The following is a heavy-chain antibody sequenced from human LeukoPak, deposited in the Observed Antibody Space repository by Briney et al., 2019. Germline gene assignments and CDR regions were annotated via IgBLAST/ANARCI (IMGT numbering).Heavy chain of an antibody. Sequence: RGSLRLSCVASGFPFRSYAMTWVRQTPGKGLESVSVITDDEDTYYADSVKGRFTISRDNSQNTVFLQMNSLRVEDTAVYYCAKVDYWSPENYFDSWGQGTLVTVSS. CDR1: GFPFRSYA. CDR2: ITDDEDT. D-gene: IGHD1-1*01. V-gene: IGHV3-23*01. J-gene: IGHJ4*02. CDR3: AKVDYWSPENYFDS.